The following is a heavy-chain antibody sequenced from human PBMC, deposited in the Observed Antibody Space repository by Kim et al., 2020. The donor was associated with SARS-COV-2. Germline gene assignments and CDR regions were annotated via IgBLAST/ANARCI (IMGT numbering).Heavy chain of an antibody. Sequence: GGSLRLSCAASKFTFSNYWMNWLRQAPGKGLEWVASIKEDGSDKQYMDSVKGRFTISRDNAKNSLYLQMNSLRADDTAVYYCATSLRSGSGGYWGQGTLVTVSS. V-gene: IGHV3-7*01. J-gene: IGHJ4*02. D-gene: IGHD3-10*02. CDR3: ATSLRSGSGGY. CDR2: IKEDGSDK. CDR1: KFTFSNYW.